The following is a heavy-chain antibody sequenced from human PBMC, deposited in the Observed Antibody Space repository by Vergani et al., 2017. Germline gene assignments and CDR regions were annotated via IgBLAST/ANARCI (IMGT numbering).Heavy chain of an antibody. J-gene: IGHJ4*02. CDR2: MNPTSGNT. CDR1: GYTFTIYD. Sequence: QVQLVHSGAAVKKPGASVKVSCNASGYTFTIYDINWVRPATGQGLEWMGWMNPTSGNTGYAQKFQGRVTMTRTTSISTAYMGLSSLRSEDTAVYYCARDLDYDILTGSKRWWFDYWGQGTLVTVSS. CDR3: ARDLDYDILTGSKRWWFDY. V-gene: IGHV1-8*02. D-gene: IGHD3-9*01.